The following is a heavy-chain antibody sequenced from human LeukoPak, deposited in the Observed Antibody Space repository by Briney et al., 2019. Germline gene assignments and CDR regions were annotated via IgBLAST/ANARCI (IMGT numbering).Heavy chain of an antibody. V-gene: IGHV1-2*02. CDR2: INPKSGGA. D-gene: IGHD2-21*02. CDR1: GYTFTGYY. Sequence: ASVKGSCKTSGYTFTGYYMHWVRQAPGQGLEWMGWINPKSGGAEYAQKFQGRVTMTRDTSISTAYMELSRLRSDDTAVYYCARLVVTSNSDYFDYWGQGTLVTVSS. J-gene: IGHJ4*02. CDR3: ARLVVTSNSDYFDY.